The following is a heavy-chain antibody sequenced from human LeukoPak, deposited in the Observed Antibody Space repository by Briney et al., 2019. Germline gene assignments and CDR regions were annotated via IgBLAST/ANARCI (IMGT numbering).Heavy chain of an antibody. Sequence: ASVKVSCKASGYTFTGYYMHWVRQAPGQGLEWMGWINPNSGGTNYAQKFQGRVTMTRDTSISTAYMELSRLRSDDTAVYYCARDGGFNVLFGFDPWGQGTLVTVSS. CDR3: ARDGGFNVLFGFDP. CDR2: INPNSGGT. J-gene: IGHJ5*02. V-gene: IGHV1-2*02. D-gene: IGHD3-16*01. CDR1: GYTFTGYY.